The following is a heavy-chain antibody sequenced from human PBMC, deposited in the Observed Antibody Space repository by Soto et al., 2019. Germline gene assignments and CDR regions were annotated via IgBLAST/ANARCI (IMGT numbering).Heavy chain of an antibody. V-gene: IGHV4-34*01. D-gene: IGHD4-17*01. Sequence: QVQLQQWGAGLLKPSETLSLTCAVYGGSFSGYYWSWIRQPPGKGLEWIGEINHSGSTNYNPSLKSRVTISVDTSKNQFSLKLSSVTAADTAVYYCARRWPYGDSPHFDYWGQGTLVTVSS. CDR1: GGSFSGYY. CDR2: INHSGST. CDR3: ARRWPYGDSPHFDY. J-gene: IGHJ4*02.